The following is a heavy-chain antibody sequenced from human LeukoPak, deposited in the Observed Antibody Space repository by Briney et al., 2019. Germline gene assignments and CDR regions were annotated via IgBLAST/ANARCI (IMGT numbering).Heavy chain of an antibody. J-gene: IGHJ4*02. CDR2: IEGDGSDK. CDR3: AKLNVAGGFDY. D-gene: IGHD6-19*01. V-gene: IGHV3-7*03. Sequence: GGSLRLSCAGSGFDFSVYYINWVRQAPGKGLEWVANIEGDGSDKFYVDSVKGRFTVSRDNANNLVYLEMTSLRAEDTAVYYCAKLNVAGGFDYWGQGTLVTVSS. CDR1: GFDFSVYY.